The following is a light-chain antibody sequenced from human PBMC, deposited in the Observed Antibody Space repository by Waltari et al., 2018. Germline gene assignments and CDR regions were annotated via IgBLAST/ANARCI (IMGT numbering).Light chain of an antibody. CDR3: QQYGRSPWT. CDR2: DAT. CDR1: QSVSSFY. V-gene: IGKV3D-20*01. J-gene: IGKJ1*01. Sequence: EIVLTQSPATLSLSRGERATLSCGASQSVSSFYLAWYQQKPGLAPSLLIYDATRRATGIPDRFSGSGSGTDFTLTISRLEPEDFAVYYCQQYGRSPWTFGQGTKVEIK.